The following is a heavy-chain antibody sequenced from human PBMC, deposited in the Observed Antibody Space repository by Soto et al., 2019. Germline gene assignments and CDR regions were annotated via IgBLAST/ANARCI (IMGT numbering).Heavy chain of an antibody. V-gene: IGHV3-23*01. CDR2: ISASGVLK. CDR1: GFTFTNYA. CDR3: AREVGAPSGWLDP. D-gene: IGHD1-26*01. Sequence: GGSLRLSCAASGFTFTNYAMTWVRQTPGKGLGWVSGISASGVLKYYADSVQGRFTVSRENSKNILYLQIDNLGEGDTALYYCAREVGAPSGWLDPWGQGTQVTVSS. J-gene: IGHJ5*02.